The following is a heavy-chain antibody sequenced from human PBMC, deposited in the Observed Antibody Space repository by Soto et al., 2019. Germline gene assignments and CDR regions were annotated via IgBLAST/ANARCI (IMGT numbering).Heavy chain of an antibody. CDR1: GYTFSSYG. Sequence: QVQLVESGGGVVQPGRSLRLSCAASGYTFSSYGMHWVRQAPGKGLEWVAVISYDGSNKYYADSVKGRFTISRDNSKNTLYLQMNSLRAEDTAVYYCAKGDYVWGSYRYTVYGMDVWGQGTTVTVSS. V-gene: IGHV3-30*18. D-gene: IGHD3-16*02. J-gene: IGHJ6*02. CDR2: ISYDGSNK. CDR3: AKGDYVWGSYRYTVYGMDV.